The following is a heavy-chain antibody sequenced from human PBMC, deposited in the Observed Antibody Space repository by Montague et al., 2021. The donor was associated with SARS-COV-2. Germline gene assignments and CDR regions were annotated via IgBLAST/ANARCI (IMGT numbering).Heavy chain of an antibody. CDR1: GYFIGTGYY. D-gene: IGHD2-21*02. CDR3: ARGRVTRAGFDY. CDR2: NSLHGNT. J-gene: IGHJ4*02. V-gene: IGHV4-38-2*02. Sequence: SETLSLTCTGSGYFIGTGYYGRLIRQSPGKALELVGSNSLHGNTYYNLSLNSRVTISLDTSNNQFSLRLTSVTTSDTAVYYCARGRVTRAGFDYWGQGIRVIVSS.